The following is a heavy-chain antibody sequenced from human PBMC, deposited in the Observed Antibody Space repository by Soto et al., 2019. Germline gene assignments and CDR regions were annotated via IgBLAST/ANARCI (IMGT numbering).Heavy chain of an antibody. V-gene: IGHV4-31*02. J-gene: IGHJ4*02. Sequence: WTWLRQPPGTGLEWMGYIYNSGTTFYNPSLTSRLSISMDTSGNQFSLELRSVTAADTAVYYCALALGPTTGLDYWGQGTLVTVSS. D-gene: IGHD1-26*01. CDR2: IYNSGTT. CDR3: ALALGPTTGLDY.